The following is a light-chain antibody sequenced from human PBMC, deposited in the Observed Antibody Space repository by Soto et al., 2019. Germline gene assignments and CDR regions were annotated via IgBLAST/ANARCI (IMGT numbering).Light chain of an antibody. CDR3: HQYGSSPCT. CDR2: GAS. Sequence: EIVLTQSPGTLSLSPGERATLSCRASQSVSSSYLAWYQQKPGQAPRLLIYGASTRATGIPDRFSGSGSGTDFTLTISRLEPEDFALYYCHQYGSSPCTFGQGTKVEIK. J-gene: IGKJ1*01. V-gene: IGKV3-20*01. CDR1: QSVSSSY.